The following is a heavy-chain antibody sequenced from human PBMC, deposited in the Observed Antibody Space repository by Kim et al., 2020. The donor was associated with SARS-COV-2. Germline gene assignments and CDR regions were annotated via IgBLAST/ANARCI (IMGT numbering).Heavy chain of an antibody. CDR2: ISYDGSNK. CDR3: ARESPHRGYYYGMDV. V-gene: IGHV3-30-3*01. J-gene: IGHJ6*02. Sequence: GGSLRLSCAASGFTFSSYAMHWVRQAPGKGLEWVAVISYDGSNKYYADSVKGRFTISRDNSKNTLYLQMNSLRAEDTAVYYCARESPHRGYYYGMDVWGQGTTVTVSS. CDR1: GFTFSSYA.